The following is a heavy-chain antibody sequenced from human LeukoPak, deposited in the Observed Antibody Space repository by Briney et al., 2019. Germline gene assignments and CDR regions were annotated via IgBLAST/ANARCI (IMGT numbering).Heavy chain of an antibody. J-gene: IGHJ6*03. D-gene: IGHD1-14*01. CDR3: ARVGPWVNPDYYYYYMDV. Sequence: GGSLRLSCEASGFTFTTYSMTWVRQAPGKGLEWVSIISSGSSAIFSADALKGRFTISRDNAKNSVHLQMNSLRAEDTAVYYCARVGPWVNPDYYYYYMDVWGKGTTVTVSS. CDR1: GFTFTTYS. CDR2: ISSGSSAI. V-gene: IGHV3-21*01.